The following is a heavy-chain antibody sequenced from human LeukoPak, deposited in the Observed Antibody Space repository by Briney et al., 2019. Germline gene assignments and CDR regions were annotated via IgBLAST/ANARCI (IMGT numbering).Heavy chain of an antibody. D-gene: IGHD3-22*01. CDR2: INPSGGST. Sequence: GASVKVSCKASGYIFTNYYMHWVRQAPGQGLEWMGIINPSGGSTTSAQKFQGRVTMTRDTSTSTVYMELSSLRSEDTAVYYCAIFWWNSSGYYDYWGQGTLVTVSS. V-gene: IGHV1-46*01. J-gene: IGHJ4*02. CDR3: AIFWWNSSGYYDY. CDR1: GYIFTNYY.